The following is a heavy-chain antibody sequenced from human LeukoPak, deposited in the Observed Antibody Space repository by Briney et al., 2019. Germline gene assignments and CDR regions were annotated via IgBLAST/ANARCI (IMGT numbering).Heavy chain of an antibody. J-gene: IGHJ6*02. V-gene: IGHV4-34*01. CDR3: ARGLRRPCSSTSCYTNYYYGMDV. CDR2: INHSGST. D-gene: IGHD2-2*02. Sequence: SETLSLTCAVYGGSFSGYYWSWIRQPPGKGLEWIGEINHSGSTNYNPSLKSRVTISVDTSKNQFSLKLSSVTAADTAVYYCARGLRRPCSSTSCYTNYYYGMDVWGQGTTVTASS. CDR1: GGSFSGYY.